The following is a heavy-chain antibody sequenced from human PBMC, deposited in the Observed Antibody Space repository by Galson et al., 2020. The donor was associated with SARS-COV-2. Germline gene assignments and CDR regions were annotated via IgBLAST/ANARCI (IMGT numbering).Heavy chain of an antibody. D-gene: IGHD2-15*01. J-gene: IGHJ2*01. CDR1: GVSISTTNY. CDR2: DHPSGST. CDR3: AGQGVTMIFLLTFPGWFCDL. Sequence: SETLSLTCAVSGVSISTTNYWSWIRQAPGKGLEWIGSDHPSGSTYFNQSPHSRVTISLDTSKNQFSLRLTSVTAADTAPCYCAGQGVTMIFLLTFPGWFCDLWGRGTLVTVSS. V-gene: IGHV4-38-2*01.